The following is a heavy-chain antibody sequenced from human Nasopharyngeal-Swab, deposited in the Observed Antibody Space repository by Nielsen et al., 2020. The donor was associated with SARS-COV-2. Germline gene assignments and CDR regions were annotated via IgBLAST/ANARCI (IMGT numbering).Heavy chain of an antibody. J-gene: IGHJ4*02. D-gene: IGHD3-3*01. CDR2: IYYSGST. V-gene: IGHV4-31*02. CDR3: ARASRGIFGVVSTFDY. Sequence: WIRQPPGKGLEWIGYIYYSGSTYYNPSLKSRVTISVDTSKNQFSLKLSSVTAADTAVYYCARASRGIFGVVSTFDYWGQGTLGTVSS.